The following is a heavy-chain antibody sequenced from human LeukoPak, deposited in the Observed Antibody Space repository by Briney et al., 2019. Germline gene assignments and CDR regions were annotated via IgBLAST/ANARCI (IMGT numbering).Heavy chain of an antibody. Sequence: ASVKVSCKASGYTFTGYYTHWVRQAPGQGLEWMGWINPNSGGTNYAQKFQGRVTMTRDTSISTAYMELSRLRSDDTAVYYCARDSIAAAGAFDYWGQGTLVTVSS. CDR1: GYTFTGYY. CDR3: ARDSIAAAGAFDY. CDR2: INPNSGGT. V-gene: IGHV1-2*02. J-gene: IGHJ4*02. D-gene: IGHD6-13*01.